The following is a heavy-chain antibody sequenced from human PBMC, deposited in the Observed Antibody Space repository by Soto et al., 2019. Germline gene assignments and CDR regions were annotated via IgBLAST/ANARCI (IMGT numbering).Heavy chain of an antibody. CDR2: INHSGST. V-gene: IGHV4-34*01. J-gene: IGHJ6*02. D-gene: IGHD5-18*01. Sequence: PSETLSLTCAVYGGSFSGYYWSWIRQPPGKGLEWIGEINHSGSTNYNPSLKSRVTISVDTSKNQFSLKLSSVTAADTAVYYCARGIQLWLLGNYYYYGMDVWGQGTTVTVSS. CDR3: ARGIQLWLLGNYYYYGMDV. CDR1: GGSFSGYY.